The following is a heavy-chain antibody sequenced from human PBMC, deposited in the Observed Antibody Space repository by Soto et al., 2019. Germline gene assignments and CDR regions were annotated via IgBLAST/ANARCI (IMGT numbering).Heavy chain of an antibody. CDR3: ARGTVVTPLYNWFGP. CDR1: GGTFSSYA. V-gene: IGHV1-69*13. CDR2: IIPIFGTA. J-gene: IGHJ5*02. D-gene: IGHD2-21*02. Sequence: SVKVSCKASGGTFSSYAISWVRQAPGQGLEWMGGIIPIFGTANYAQKFQGRVTITADESTSTAYMELSSLRSEDTAVYYCARGTVVTPLYNWFGPWGQGTLVTVSS.